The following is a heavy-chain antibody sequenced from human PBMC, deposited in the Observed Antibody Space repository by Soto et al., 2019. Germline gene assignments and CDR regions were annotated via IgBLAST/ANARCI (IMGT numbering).Heavy chain of an antibody. Sequence: SGPTLVKPTQTLTLTCTFSGFSLSTSGVGVGWIRQPPGKALEWLALIYWDDDKRYSPSLKSRLTITKDTSKNQVVLTMTNMDPVDTATYYCALRDRTGFYSGYGHDAFDIWGQGTMVTVSS. CDR1: GFSLSTSGVG. CDR2: IYWDDDK. D-gene: IGHD5-12*01. V-gene: IGHV2-5*02. CDR3: ALRDRTGFYSGYGHDAFDI. J-gene: IGHJ3*02.